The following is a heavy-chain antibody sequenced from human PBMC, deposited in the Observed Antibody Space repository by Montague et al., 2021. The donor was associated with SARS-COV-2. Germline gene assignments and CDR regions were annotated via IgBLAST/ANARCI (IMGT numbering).Heavy chain of an antibody. J-gene: IGHJ4*02. CDR3: ARQDTSGWLTFDY. V-gene: IGHV6-1*01. CDR1: GDSVSSSTVA. CDR2: PYFRSSFYN. D-gene: IGHD6-19*01. Sequence: CAISGDSVSSSTVAWNWLRQSPSWRLEWLGRPYFRSSFYNDYALSVKSRLNIQPDSAKNQFSLQLTSVTPEDTAICYCARQDTSGWLTFDYWGQGILVTVSS.